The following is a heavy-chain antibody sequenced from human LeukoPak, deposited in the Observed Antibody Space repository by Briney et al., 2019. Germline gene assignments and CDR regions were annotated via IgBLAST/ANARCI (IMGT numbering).Heavy chain of an antibody. D-gene: IGHD1-26*01. CDR3: ARRTQSGTYYYFDY. V-gene: IGHV3-74*01. CDR2: INSDGSST. CDR1: GFTFSSYW. Sequence: PGGSLRLSCAASGFTFSSYWMHWVRQAPGKGLVWVSLINSDGSSTSYADSVKGRFTISRDNSKNTLYLQMNSLRAEDTAVYFCARRTQSGTYYYFDYWGQGTLATDSS. J-gene: IGHJ4*02.